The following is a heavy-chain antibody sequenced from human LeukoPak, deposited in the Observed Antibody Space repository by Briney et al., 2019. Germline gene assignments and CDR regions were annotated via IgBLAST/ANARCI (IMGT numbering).Heavy chain of an antibody. D-gene: IGHD2-21*02. J-gene: IGHJ5*02. CDR2: IIPIFGTA. CDR3: AREVSYCGGDCPYNWFDP. V-gene: IGHV1-69*01. Sequence: SVKVSCKASGGTFSSYAISWVRQAPGQGLEWMGGIIPIFGTANYAQKFQGRVTITADESTSTAYMELSSLRSEDTAVYYCAREVSYCGGDCPYNWFDPWGQGTLVAVSS. CDR1: GGTFSSYA.